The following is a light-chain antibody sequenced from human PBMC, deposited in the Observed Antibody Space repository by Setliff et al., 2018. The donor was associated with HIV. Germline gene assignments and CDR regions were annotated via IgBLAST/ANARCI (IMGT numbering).Light chain of an antibody. J-gene: IGLJ1*01. Sequence: QSVLTQPASVSGSPGQSITISCTGTSSDIGSYNLVSWYQQHPGRAPKLIIYEVNKRPSEVSARFSASKSGNTASLTISELQADDEADYYCCSYTGDNVLYVFGTGTKVTVL. CDR3: CSYTGDNVLYV. CDR1: SSDIGSYNL. CDR2: EVN. V-gene: IGLV2-23*02.